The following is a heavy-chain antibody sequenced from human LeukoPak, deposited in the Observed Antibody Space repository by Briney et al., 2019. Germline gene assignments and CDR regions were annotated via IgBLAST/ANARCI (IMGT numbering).Heavy chain of an antibody. J-gene: IGHJ4*02. D-gene: IGHD5-18*01. CDR3: ARVKADTAMGLFDY. CDR1: GGSISSGGYY. Sequence: KSSETLSLTCTVSGGSISSGGYYWRWIRQHPGKGLEWIGYIYYSGSTYYNPSLKSRVTISVDTSKNQFSLKLSSVTAADTAVYYCARVKADTAMGLFDYWGQGTLVTVSS. CDR2: IYYSGST. V-gene: IGHV4-31*03.